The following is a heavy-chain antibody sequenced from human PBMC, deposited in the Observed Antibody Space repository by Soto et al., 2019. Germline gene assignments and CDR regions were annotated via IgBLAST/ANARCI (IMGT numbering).Heavy chain of an antibody. CDR2: IYSGGST. CDR3: ANLVGATYFDH. J-gene: IGHJ4*02. D-gene: IGHD1-26*01. CDR1: GFIVSRNY. Sequence: EVQLVESGGGLVQPGGSLRLSCAASGFIVSRNYMNWVRQAPGKGLEWVSVIYSGGSTYYADSVKGRFTISRDNSKNTLYLQMNSLRAEDTAVYYCANLVGATYFDHWGQGTLVTVSS. V-gene: IGHV3-66*01.